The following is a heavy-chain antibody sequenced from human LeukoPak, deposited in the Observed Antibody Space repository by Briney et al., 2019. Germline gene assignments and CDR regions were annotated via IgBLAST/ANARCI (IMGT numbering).Heavy chain of an antibody. V-gene: IGHV4-31*03. CDR1: GGSISSGGYY. Sequence: SETLSLTCTVSGGSISSGGYYWSWIRQHPGKGLEWTGYIYYSGSTYYNPSLKSRITISVDTSKNQFSLKLSSVTATDTAVYYCARATKSQLAHFDYWGQGTLVTVSS. CDR2: IYYSGST. D-gene: IGHD6-13*01. CDR3: ARATKSQLAHFDY. J-gene: IGHJ4*02.